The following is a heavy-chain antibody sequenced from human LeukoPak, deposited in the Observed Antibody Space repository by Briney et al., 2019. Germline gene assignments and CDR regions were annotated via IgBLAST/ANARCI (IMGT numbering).Heavy chain of an antibody. CDR2: MNPNSGNT. CDR3: ARVYYYSDYVYYYYMDV. Sequence: ASVKVSCKASGYTFTSYDINWVRQATGLGLEWMGWMNPNSGNTGYAQKFQGRVTMTRNTSISTAYMELSSLRSEDTAVYYCARVYYYSDYVYYYYMDVWGKGTTVTVSS. CDR1: GYTFTSYD. J-gene: IGHJ6*03. D-gene: IGHD4-11*01. V-gene: IGHV1-8*01.